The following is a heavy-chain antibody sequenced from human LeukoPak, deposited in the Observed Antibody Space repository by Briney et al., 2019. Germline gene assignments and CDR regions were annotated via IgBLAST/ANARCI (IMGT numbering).Heavy chain of an antibody. V-gene: IGHV4-34*01. Sequence: SETLSLTCAVYGGSFSGYYWSWICQPPGKGLEWIGEINHSGSANYNPSLKSRVTISVDTSKNQFSLKLSSVTAADTAVYYCARQSSVVVTMPYFDYWGQGTLVTVSS. D-gene: IGHD3-10*01. CDR3: ARQSSVVVTMPYFDY. CDR2: INHSGSA. J-gene: IGHJ4*02. CDR1: GGSFSGYY.